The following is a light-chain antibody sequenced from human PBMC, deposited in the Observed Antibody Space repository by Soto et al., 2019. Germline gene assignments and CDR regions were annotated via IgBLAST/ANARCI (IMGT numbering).Light chain of an antibody. CDR1: QSVSSTK. CDR3: QQRNSWPPIT. V-gene: IGKV3D-20*02. CDR2: GAS. Sequence: EIVLTQYPRTLSLSPGERATRSCRASQSVSSTKLAWYQQRPGQAPRLLIFGASNRATGVPDRFSGSGSGTDFTLTISSLEPEDFALYSSQQRNSWPPITLGQGTRLEIK. J-gene: IGKJ5*01.